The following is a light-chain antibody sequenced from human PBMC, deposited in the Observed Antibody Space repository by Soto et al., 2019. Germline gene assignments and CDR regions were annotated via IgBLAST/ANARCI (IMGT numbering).Light chain of an antibody. Sequence: QSALTQPASVSGSPGQSITISCTGTSSDVGGYNYVSWYQQHPGKAPKLMIYDVSNRPSGGSNRFCGSKSGNTASLTISGLHAEDEADYYCSSYTSSSTLFGGGTKLTVL. CDR1: SSDVGGYNY. V-gene: IGLV2-14*01. CDR3: SSYTSSSTL. J-gene: IGLJ2*01. CDR2: DVS.